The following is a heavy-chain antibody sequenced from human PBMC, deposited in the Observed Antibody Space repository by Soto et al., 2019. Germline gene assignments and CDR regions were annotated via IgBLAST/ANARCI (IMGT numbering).Heavy chain of an antibody. CDR2: ISLYSDGT. Sequence: GASVKVSCETSGYTFSNYDINCVRQAPGQPLEWLGWISLYSDGTNYAQKFQGRVFVTTDTSTTRAYMELRCLRSDDPDLYFCARVVPGAGAWFGPWGQGPLVTVS. V-gene: IGHV1-18*01. J-gene: IGHJ5*02. CDR3: ARVVPGAGAWFGP. CDR1: GYTFSNYD. D-gene: IGHD1-26*01.